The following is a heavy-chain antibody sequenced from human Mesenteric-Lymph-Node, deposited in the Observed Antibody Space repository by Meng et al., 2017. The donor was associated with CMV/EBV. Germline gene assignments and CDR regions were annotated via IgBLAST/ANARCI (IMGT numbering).Heavy chain of an antibody. Sequence: SETLSLTCAVYGGSFSGYYWSWIRQPPGKGLEWIGEIDHSGSTNYNPSLKSRVTISVDTSKNQFSLKLSSVTAADTAVYYCARRRDYDFWSGYSNVFDYWGQGTLVTVSS. V-gene: IGHV4-34*01. D-gene: IGHD3-3*01. CDR2: IDHSGST. CDR3: ARRRDYDFWSGYSNVFDY. J-gene: IGHJ4*02. CDR1: GGSFSGYY.